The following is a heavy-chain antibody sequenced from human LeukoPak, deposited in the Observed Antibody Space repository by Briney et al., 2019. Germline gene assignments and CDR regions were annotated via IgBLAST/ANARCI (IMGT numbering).Heavy chain of an antibody. Sequence: PSETLSLTCTVSGGSISSYYWSWIRQTPGKGLEWIGDIYYSGSTNYNPSLKSRVTISVDTSKNQFSLKLSSVTAADTAVYYCASGITMVRGVISWGQGTLVTVSS. V-gene: IGHV4-59*08. CDR1: GGSISSYY. J-gene: IGHJ4*02. CDR3: ASGITMVRGVIS. D-gene: IGHD3-10*01. CDR2: IYYSGST.